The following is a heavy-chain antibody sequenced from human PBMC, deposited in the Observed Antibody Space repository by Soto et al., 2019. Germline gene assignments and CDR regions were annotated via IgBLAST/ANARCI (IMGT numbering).Heavy chain of an antibody. V-gene: IGHV3-21*01. CDR3: ARDLILSPRQQDTAMVGSYSYYGTDV. CDR1: GFTFSSYS. Sequence: GGSLRLSCAASGFTFSSYSMNWVRQAPGKGLEWVSSISSSSSYIYYADSVKGRFTISRDNAKNSLYLQMNSLRAEDTAVYYCARDLILSPRQQDTAMVGSYSYYGTDVWGQGTTVTVSS. D-gene: IGHD5-18*01. J-gene: IGHJ6*02. CDR2: ISSSSSYI.